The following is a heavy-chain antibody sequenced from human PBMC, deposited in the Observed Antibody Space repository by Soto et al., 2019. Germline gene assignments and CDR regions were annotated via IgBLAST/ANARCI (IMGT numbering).Heavy chain of an antibody. CDR2: INPSGAST. Sequence: QVQLVQSGSEVKKPGASVKVACKASGYSFNSYYMHCVRQAPGQGPEWMGVINPSGASTSYAQKFQGRVPMTRDTSTSTVYMELSSLRSEDTVLYYCASDYNAYQPPHVFDIWCQGTLVTVSS. CDR3: ASDYNAYQPPHVFDI. J-gene: IGHJ3*02. D-gene: IGHD3-10*01. CDR1: GYSFNSYY. V-gene: IGHV1-46*02.